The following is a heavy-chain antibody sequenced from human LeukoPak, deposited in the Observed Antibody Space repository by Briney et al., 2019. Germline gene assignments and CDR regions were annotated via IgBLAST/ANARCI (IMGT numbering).Heavy chain of an antibody. CDR2: FSGSGGST. Sequence: GGSLRLSCAASGFSLSRYDMHWVRQAPGKGLEWVSAFSGSGGSTYYADSVKGRFTISRDNSKNTLYLQMNSLRAEDTAVYYCAKSSPPPLRYWGQGTLVTVSS. V-gene: IGHV3-23*01. J-gene: IGHJ4*02. CDR3: AKSSPPPLRY. CDR1: GFSLSRYD.